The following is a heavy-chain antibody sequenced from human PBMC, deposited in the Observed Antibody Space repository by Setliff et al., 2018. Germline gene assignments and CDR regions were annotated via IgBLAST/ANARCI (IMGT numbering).Heavy chain of an antibody. CDR2: IKQDGSEK. CDR3: ASDDVYGSQYYYYYYGMDV. CDR1: GFTFSRYW. J-gene: IGHJ6*02. V-gene: IGHV3-7*01. Sequence: PGGSLRLSCAPSGFTFSRYWMSWVRQAPGKGLEWVANIKQDGSEKYYVDSVKGRFTISRDNAKNSLYLQMNSLRAEDTAVYYCASDDVYGSQYYYYYYGMDVWGQGTTVTVSS. D-gene: IGHD3-10*01.